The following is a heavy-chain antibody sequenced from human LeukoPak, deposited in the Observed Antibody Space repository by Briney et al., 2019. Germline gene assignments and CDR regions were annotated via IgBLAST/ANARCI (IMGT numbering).Heavy chain of an antibody. CDR3: AKTISGGLAVTADWFHP. CDR2: INANSGTT. V-gene: IGHV3-23*01. Sequence: PAGGTLRRSCTASGFAFSVYAMSWLRQPPGKGLEGGFTINANSGTTSYAAPVRGRFTISRDNSKNTLYLQLNTRRADDTATYYCAKTISGGLAVTADWFHPWGQGTLVVLSS. J-gene: IGHJ5*01. CDR1: GFAFSVYA. D-gene: IGHD6-19*01.